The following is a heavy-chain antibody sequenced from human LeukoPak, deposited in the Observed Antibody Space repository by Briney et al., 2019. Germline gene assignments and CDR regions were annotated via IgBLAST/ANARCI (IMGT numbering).Heavy chain of an antibody. CDR2: IYYSGST. V-gene: IGHV4-61*01. J-gene: IGHJ4*02. D-gene: IGHD3-22*01. Sequence: PSETLSLTCTVSGGSISSGSYYWSWIRQPPGKGLEWIGYIYYSGSTNYNPSLKSRVTISVDTSKNQFSLKLSSVTAADTAVYYCARGNAIVEYWGQGTLVTVSS. CDR1: GGSISSGSYY. CDR3: ARGNAIVEY.